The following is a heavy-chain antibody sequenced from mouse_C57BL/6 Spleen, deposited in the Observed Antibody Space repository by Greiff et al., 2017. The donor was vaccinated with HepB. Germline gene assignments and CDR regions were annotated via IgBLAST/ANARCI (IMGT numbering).Heavy chain of an antibody. CDR2: IDPSDSYT. CDR3: ARSGGDSSGYGFAY. Sequence: VQLQQPGAELVMPGASVKLSCKASGYTFTSYWMHWVKQRPGQGLEWIGEIDPSDSYTNYNQKFKGKSTLTVDKSSSTAYMQLSSLTSEDSAVYYCARSGGDSSGYGFAYWGQGTLVTVSA. V-gene: IGHV1-69*01. D-gene: IGHD3-2*02. CDR1: GYTFTSYW. J-gene: IGHJ3*01.